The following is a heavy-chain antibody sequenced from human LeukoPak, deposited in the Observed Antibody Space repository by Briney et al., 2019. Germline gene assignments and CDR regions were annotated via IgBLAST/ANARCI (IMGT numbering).Heavy chain of an antibody. Sequence: ASVKVSCKASGYTFTSHYMHWVRQAPGQGLEWMGWINPNSGGTNYAQKFQGRVTMTRDTSISTAYMELSRLRSDDTAVYYCARVIRGYSGYSPFGYWGQGTLVTVSS. D-gene: IGHD5-12*01. V-gene: IGHV1-2*02. J-gene: IGHJ4*02. CDR1: GYTFTSHY. CDR3: ARVIRGYSGYSPFGY. CDR2: INPNSGGT.